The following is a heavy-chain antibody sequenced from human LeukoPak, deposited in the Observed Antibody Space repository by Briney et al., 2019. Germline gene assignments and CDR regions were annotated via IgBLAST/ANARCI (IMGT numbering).Heavy chain of an antibody. Sequence: SQTLSLTCTVSGGSVSSGGYYWSWIRQHPGKGLEWIGYIYYSGSTYYNPSLKSRVTISVDTSKNQFSLKLSSVTAADTAVYYCARDSSSYSSGWYGFDYWGQGTLVTVSS. CDR3: ARDSSSYSSGWYGFDY. D-gene: IGHD6-19*01. CDR2: IYYSGST. J-gene: IGHJ4*02. V-gene: IGHV4-31*03. CDR1: GGSVSSGGYY.